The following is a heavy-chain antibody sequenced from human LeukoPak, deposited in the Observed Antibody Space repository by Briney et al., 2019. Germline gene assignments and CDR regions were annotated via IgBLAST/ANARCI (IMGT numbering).Heavy chain of an antibody. CDR1: GFTVSSNY. D-gene: IGHD1-26*01. CDR2: IYSGGST. J-gene: IGHJ4*02. CDR3: AREQIVGATGFDY. V-gene: IGHV3-53*01. Sequence: AGGSLRLSCAASGFTVSSNYMSWVRKAPGKGLEWVSVIYSGGSTYYADSVKGRFTISRDNSKNTLYLQMNSLRAEDTAVYYCAREQIVGATGFDYWGQGTLVTVSS.